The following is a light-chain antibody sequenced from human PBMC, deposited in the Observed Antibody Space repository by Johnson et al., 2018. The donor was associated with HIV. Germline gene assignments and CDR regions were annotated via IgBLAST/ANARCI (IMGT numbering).Light chain of an antibody. Sequence: QSVLTQPPSVSAAPGQKVTISCSGSSSNIGRNYVSWYQQLPGTAPKLLIYDNNKRPSGIPDRFSGSKSGASATLDITGLQTGDEADYYCGTWDNSLNVYVFGTGTKVTVL. V-gene: IGLV1-51*01. CDR2: DNN. CDR3: GTWDNSLNVYV. J-gene: IGLJ1*01. CDR1: SSNIGRNY.